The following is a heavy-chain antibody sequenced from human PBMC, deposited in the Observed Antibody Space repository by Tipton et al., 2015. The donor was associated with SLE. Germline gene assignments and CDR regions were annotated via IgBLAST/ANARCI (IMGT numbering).Heavy chain of an antibody. Sequence: TLSLTCAVYDGSFSGYYWSWIRQPPGKGLEWIGNFNHIGSTTYNSSLKSRVIILVDTSKNQFSLKLTSVTAADTAVYYCASWGPIVYYYYYMDVWGKGTTVTVSS. CDR3: ASWGPIVYYYYYMDV. CDR1: DGSFSGYY. D-gene: IGHD3-16*01. CDR2: FNHIGST. J-gene: IGHJ6*03. V-gene: IGHV4-34*01.